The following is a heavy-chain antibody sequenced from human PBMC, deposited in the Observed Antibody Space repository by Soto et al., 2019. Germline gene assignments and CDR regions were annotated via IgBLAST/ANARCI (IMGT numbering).Heavy chain of an antibody. CDR3: ARYCGGDCYSSDAFDI. D-gene: IGHD2-21*02. V-gene: IGHV1-2*04. CDR2: INPNSGGT. J-gene: IGHJ3*02. CDR1: EYTFTGNY. Sequence: QVQLVQSGAEVKKPGASVKVSCKASEYTFTGNYMHWVRQAPGQGLEWMGWINPNSGGTNYAQKFQGWVTMTRDTSISTAYMELSRLRSDDTAVYYCARYCGGDCYSSDAFDIWGQGTMVTVSS.